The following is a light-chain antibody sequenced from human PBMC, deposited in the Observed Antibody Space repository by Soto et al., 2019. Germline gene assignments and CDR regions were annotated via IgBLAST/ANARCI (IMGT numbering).Light chain of an antibody. Sequence: SVLTHPASVSWSPGQSITISCTGTSNYVGGYNSVSWYQQHPGKAPKLMIYNVSNRPSGVSNRFSGSKSGNTASLTISGLQAEDEADYYCSSYTSSSTYVFGTGTKVTVL. V-gene: IGLV2-14*01. CDR2: NVS. J-gene: IGLJ1*01. CDR3: SSYTSSSTYV. CDR1: SNYVGGYNS.